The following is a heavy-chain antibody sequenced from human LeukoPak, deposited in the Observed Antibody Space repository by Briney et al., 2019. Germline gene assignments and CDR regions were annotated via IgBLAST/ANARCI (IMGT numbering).Heavy chain of an antibody. D-gene: IGHD3-9*01. CDR1: GYMFSVFG. J-gene: IGHJ3*01. CDR3: ARDRYDVGVAFDF. Sequence: ASVKVSCKASGYMFSVFGITWVRQAPGQGLEWMGSIRVHNGDTNYAQKFQGRLTMTTDTSATTAYMELRSLKSDDTAVYYCARDRYDVGVAFDFWGQGTMVTVSS. V-gene: IGHV1-18*01. CDR2: IRVHNGDT.